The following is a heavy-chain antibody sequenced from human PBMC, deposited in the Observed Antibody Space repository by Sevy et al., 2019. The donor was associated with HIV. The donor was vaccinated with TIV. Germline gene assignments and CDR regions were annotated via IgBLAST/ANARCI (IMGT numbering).Heavy chain of an antibody. CDR3: TRALATADTPEYYFDY. D-gene: IGHD5-12*01. CDR2: IRRNSHEPYGGTT. J-gene: IGHJ4*02. CDR1: GFTFGDYA. Sequence: GGCLRLSCTSSGFTFGDYAMSWFRQAPGKGLEWVAFIRRNSHEPYGGTTEYAASVKGRLTISRDDSKRIAYLQMNSLKTEDTAVYYCTRALATADTPEYYFDYWGQGILVTVSS. V-gene: IGHV3-49*03.